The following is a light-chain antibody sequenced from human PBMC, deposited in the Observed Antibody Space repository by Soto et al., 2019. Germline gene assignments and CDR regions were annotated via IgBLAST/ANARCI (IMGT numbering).Light chain of an antibody. CDR3: QQYDNWPPN. Sequence: EIVMTQSPATLSVSPGERATLSCRASQSVSSNLAWYQQKPGQAPRLLIYGASIRATGIPPRFGGSGSGTELTLTISSLQSEDFAVYYCQQYDNWPPNFGGGTKVDIK. J-gene: IGKJ4*01. CDR2: GAS. CDR1: QSVSSN. V-gene: IGKV3-15*01.